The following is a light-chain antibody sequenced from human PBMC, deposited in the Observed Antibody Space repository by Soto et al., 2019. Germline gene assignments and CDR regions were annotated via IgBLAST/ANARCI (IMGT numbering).Light chain of an antibody. J-gene: IGKJ2*01. V-gene: IGKV3-15*01. CDR3: KQYNKGPYT. CDR2: GTS. CDR1: QSVGRN. Sequence: EIVMTQSPVALSVSPGESAALSCRASQSVGRNFAWYQQRPGQAPRGLIYGTSTRATGVPARFSGSGSGTDFTLTISSLQSEDFAVYYCKQYNKGPYTFGQGTRLEIK.